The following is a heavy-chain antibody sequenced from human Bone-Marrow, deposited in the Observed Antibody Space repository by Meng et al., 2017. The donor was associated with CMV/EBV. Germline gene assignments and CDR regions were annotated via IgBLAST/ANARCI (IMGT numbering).Heavy chain of an antibody. CDR2: ISYEGSNK. CDR1: GFTFSSYA. V-gene: IGHV3-30*04. Sequence: GGSLRLSCAASGFTFSSYAMHWVRQAPGKGLEWVAVISYEGSNKYYADSVKGRFTISRDNSKNTLYLQMNSLRAEDTAVYYCARYRDFWSGYHGFDYWGQGTLVTVSS. J-gene: IGHJ4*02. CDR3: ARYRDFWSGYHGFDY. D-gene: IGHD3-3*01.